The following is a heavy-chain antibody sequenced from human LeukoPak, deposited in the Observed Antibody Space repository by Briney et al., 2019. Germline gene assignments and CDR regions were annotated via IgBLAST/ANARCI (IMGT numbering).Heavy chain of an antibody. Sequence: GESLQISWQGSGYTFTSYWIGWVRPLPGKGLEWMGIIYPGDSDTRYSPSFQGQVTISADKSISTAYLQWSSLKASDTAMYYCARLGGAATNDAFDIWGQGTMVTVSS. CDR1: GYTFTSYW. V-gene: IGHV5-51*01. CDR3: ARLGGAATNDAFDI. CDR2: IYPGDSDT. D-gene: IGHD2-15*01. J-gene: IGHJ3*02.